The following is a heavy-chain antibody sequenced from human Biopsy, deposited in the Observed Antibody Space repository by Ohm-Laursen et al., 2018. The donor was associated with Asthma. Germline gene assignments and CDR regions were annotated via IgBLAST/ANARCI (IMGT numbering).Heavy chain of an antibody. Sequence: SSVKVSCKASGGSFSNFAFSWVRQAPGHGLEWMGTILTKFDITSYAGKFQGRVTITADKSTSTTYMELSRLRSEDTAVYYCARSYDTDSYPVLVLDYWGQGTLVTVSS. D-gene: IGHD3-22*01. V-gene: IGHV1-69*04. CDR1: GGSFSNFA. J-gene: IGHJ4*02. CDR2: ILTKFDIT. CDR3: ARSYDTDSYPVLVLDY.